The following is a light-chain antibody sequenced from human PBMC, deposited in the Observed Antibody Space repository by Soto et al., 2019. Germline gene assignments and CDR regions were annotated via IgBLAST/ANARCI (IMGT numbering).Light chain of an antibody. J-gene: IGLJ2*01. Sequence: QSALTQPPSASGSPGQSVTISCTGTSSDVGRFNFVSWYQQHPGKAPKPLIYEVTKRPSGVPDRFSASKSGNTASLTVSGLQAEDEADYYCSSYAGSNNVVFGGGTKLTVL. CDR2: EVT. CDR3: SSYAGSNNVV. CDR1: SSDVGRFNF. V-gene: IGLV2-8*01.